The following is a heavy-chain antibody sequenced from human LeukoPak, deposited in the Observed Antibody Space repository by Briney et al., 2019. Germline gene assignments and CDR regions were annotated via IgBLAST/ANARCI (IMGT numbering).Heavy chain of an antibody. J-gene: IGHJ5*02. Sequence: GGSLRLSCAASGFTFISYNMNWVRQAPGKGLEWVSSISSSSSSYKYYADSVKGRFTVSRDNAKNSLYLQMNSLRAEDTAVYYCAKAPTSSGGLLDPWSQGTLVTVSS. CDR3: AKAPTSSGGLLDP. CDR1: GFTFISYN. V-gene: IGHV3-21*01. D-gene: IGHD3-10*01. CDR2: ISSSSSSYK.